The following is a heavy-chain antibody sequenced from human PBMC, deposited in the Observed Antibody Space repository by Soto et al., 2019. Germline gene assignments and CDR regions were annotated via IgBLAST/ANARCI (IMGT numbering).Heavy chain of an antibody. J-gene: IGHJ5*02. CDR3: ARADYYGSGSYSPDWFDP. CDR2: IIPILGIA. Sequence: QVQLVQSGAEVKKPGSSVKVSCKASGGTFSSYTISWVRQAPGQGLEWMGRIIPILGIANYAQKFQGRVTITADKSTSTAYMELSSLRSEDTAVYYCARADYYGSGSYSPDWFDPWGLGTLVTVSS. CDR1: GGTFSSYT. V-gene: IGHV1-69*02. D-gene: IGHD3-10*01.